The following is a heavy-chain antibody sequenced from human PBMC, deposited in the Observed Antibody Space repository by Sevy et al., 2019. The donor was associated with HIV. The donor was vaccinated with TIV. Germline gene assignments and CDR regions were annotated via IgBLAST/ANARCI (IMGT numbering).Heavy chain of an antibody. J-gene: IGHJ4*02. CDR3: AGENAWGRGYS. CDR1: GGSITSLY. CDR2: IYYNGHI. V-gene: IGHV4-59*08. D-gene: IGHD1-26*01. Sequence: ASETRSLTCTVSGGSITSLYWNWIRQPPGKGLEWIANIYYNGHINYNPSLKSRVTLSLDTSKNQFSLRLSSVTAADTAMYYCAGENAWGRGYSWGQGTLVTVSS.